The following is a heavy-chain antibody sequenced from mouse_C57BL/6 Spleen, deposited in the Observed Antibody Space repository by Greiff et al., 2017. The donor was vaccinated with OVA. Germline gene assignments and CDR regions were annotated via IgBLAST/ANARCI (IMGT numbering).Heavy chain of an antibody. CDR3: TTSYSNYGGYVDY. CDR2: IDPENGDT. Sequence: VQLKESGAELVRPGASVKLSCTASGFNIKDDYMHWVKQRPEQGLEWIGWIDPENGDTEYASKFQGKATITADTSSNTAYLQLSSLTSEDTAVYYCTTSYSNYGGYVDYWGQGTTLTVSS. CDR1: GFNIKDDY. V-gene: IGHV14-4*01. J-gene: IGHJ2*01. D-gene: IGHD2-5*01.